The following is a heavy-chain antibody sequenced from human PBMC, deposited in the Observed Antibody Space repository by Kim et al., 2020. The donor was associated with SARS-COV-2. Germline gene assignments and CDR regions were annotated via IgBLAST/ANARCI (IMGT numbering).Heavy chain of an antibody. Sequence: SETLSLTCAVYGGSFSGYYWSWIRQPPGKGLEWIGEINHSGSTNYNPSLKSRVTISVDTSKNQFSLKLSSVTAADTAVYYCARPTRSPGPLHYWGQGTLVTVSS. CDR2: INHSGST. V-gene: IGHV4-34*01. CDR3: ARPTRSPGPLHY. D-gene: IGHD1-26*01. J-gene: IGHJ4*02. CDR1: GGSFSGYY.